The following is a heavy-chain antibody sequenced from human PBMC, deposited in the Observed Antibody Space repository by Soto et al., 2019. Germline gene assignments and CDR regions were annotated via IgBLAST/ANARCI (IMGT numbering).Heavy chain of an antibody. D-gene: IGHD3-9*01. Sequence: PSETLSLTCTVSGGSVSSGNYYWSWIRQPPGKGLDWIGYIYYSGSTNYNPSLKSRVTISVDTSKNQFSLKLSSVTAADTAVYFCARVGDHYDILTGYFGYWGQGTLVTVSA. J-gene: IGHJ4*02. CDR3: ARVGDHYDILTGYFGY. CDR1: GGSVSSGNYY. CDR2: IYYSGST. V-gene: IGHV4-61*01.